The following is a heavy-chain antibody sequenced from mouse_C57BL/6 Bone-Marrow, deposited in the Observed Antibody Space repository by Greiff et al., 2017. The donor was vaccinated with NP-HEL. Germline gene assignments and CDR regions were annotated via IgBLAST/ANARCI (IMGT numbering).Heavy chain of an antibody. Sequence: QVQLQQSGAELARPGASVKMSCKASGYTFTSYTMHWVKQRPGQGLEWIGYINPSSGYTKYKQKFKDKATLTADKSSSTAYMQLSSLTSEDSAVYYCARWGWYYAMDYWGQGTSVTVSS. V-gene: IGHV1-4*01. D-gene: IGHD1-1*02. J-gene: IGHJ4*01. CDR2: INPSSGYT. CDR3: ARWGWYYAMDY. CDR1: GYTFTSYT.